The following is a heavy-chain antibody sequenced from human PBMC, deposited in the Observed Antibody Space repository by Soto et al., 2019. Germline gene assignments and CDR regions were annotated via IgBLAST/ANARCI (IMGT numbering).Heavy chain of an antibody. J-gene: IGHJ4*02. D-gene: IGHD2-15*01. V-gene: IGHV5-51*01. CDR1: GYSFTSYW. Sequence: GESLKISCKGSGYSFTSYWIGWVRQMPGKGLEWMGIIYPGDSDTRYSPSFQGQVTISADKSISTAYLQWSSLKASDTAMYYCARLGFKGRGLRYCSGGSCYQLVYWGQGTLVTVSS. CDR2: IYPGDSDT. CDR3: ARLGFKGRGLRYCSGGSCYQLVY.